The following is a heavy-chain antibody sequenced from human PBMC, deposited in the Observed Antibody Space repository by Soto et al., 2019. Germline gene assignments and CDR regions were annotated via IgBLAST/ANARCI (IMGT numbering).Heavy chain of an antibody. Sequence: GESLKISCAASGFTFSSYDMHWVRQATGKGLEWVSAIGTAGDTYYPGSVKGRFTISRENAKNSLYLQMNSLRAGDTAVYYCARENYYHSFDYWGQGTLVTV. D-gene: IGHD1-7*01. CDR3: ARENYYHSFDY. V-gene: IGHV3-13*01. CDR1: GFTFSSYD. CDR2: IGTAGDT. J-gene: IGHJ4*02.